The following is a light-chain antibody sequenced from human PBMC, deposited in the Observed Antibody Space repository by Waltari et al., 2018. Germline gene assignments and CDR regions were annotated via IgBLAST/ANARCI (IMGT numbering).Light chain of an antibody. CDR1: SSDVGYYNF. CDR2: DVT. Sequence: QSALTQPHSVSGSPGPSVTISCTGTSSDVGYYNFVSWDQPHPGKAPKLMIYDVTKRPSGVPDRFSGSKSGNTASLTISGLQAEDEADYYCCSYAGNYIFIFATGTKVTVL. CDR3: CSYAGNYIFI. V-gene: IGLV2-11*01. J-gene: IGLJ1*01.